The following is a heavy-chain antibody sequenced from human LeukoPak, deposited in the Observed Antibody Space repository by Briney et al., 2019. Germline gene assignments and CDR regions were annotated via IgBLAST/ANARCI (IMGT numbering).Heavy chain of an antibody. CDR3: ARHPKSIGYFDY. V-gene: IGHV4-39*01. J-gene: IGHJ4*02. CDR1: GGSISSSDYY. Sequence: SETLSLTCSVSGGSISSSDYYWGWIRQPPGKGLEWIGSIYYSGTTYYNPSLKSRVIISVDTSKNQFSLKLSSVTAADTAVYYCARHPKSIGYFDYWGQGTLVTVSS. CDR2: IYYSGTT.